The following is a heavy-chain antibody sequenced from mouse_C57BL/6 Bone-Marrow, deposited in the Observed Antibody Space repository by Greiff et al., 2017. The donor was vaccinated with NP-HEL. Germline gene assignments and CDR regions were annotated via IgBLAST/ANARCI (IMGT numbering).Heavy chain of an antibody. Sequence: VQLQQSGPELVKPGASVKISCKASGYTFTDYYMNWVKQSHGKSLEWIGDITPNNGGTSYNQKFKGKATLTVDKSSSTAYMELRSLTSEDSAVYYCASEYDYDGELDYWGQGTSVTVSS. D-gene: IGHD2-4*01. J-gene: IGHJ4*01. V-gene: IGHV1-26*01. CDR2: ITPNNGGT. CDR3: ASEYDYDGELDY. CDR1: GYTFTDYY.